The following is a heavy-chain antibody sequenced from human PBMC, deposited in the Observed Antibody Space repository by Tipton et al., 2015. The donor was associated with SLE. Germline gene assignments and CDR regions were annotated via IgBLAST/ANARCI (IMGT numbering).Heavy chain of an antibody. CDR3: ARGYCSGGSCSYWYFDL. V-gene: IGHV4-34*01. Sequence: TLSLTCAVYGGSFSGYYWSWIRQPPGKGLEWIGEINHSGSTNYNPSLKSRVTISVDTSNNQFSLKLSSVTAADTAVYYCARGYCSGGSCSYWYFDLWGRGTLVTVSS. J-gene: IGHJ2*01. CDR1: GGSFSGYY. CDR2: INHSGST. D-gene: IGHD2-15*01.